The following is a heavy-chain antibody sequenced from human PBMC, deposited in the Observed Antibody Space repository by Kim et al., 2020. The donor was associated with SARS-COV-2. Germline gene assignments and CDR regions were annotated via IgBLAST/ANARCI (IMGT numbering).Heavy chain of an antibody. CDR3: ARGGYDSSGYYYGRYYFDY. CDR2: IYYSGST. D-gene: IGHD3-22*01. V-gene: IGHV4-61*01. Sequence: SETLSLTCTVSGGSVSSGSYYWSWIRQPPGKGLEWIGYIYYSGSTNYNPSLKSRVTISVDTSKNQFSLKLSSVTAADTAVYYCARGGYDSSGYYYGRYYFDYWGQGTLVTVSS. J-gene: IGHJ4*02. CDR1: GGSVSSGSYY.